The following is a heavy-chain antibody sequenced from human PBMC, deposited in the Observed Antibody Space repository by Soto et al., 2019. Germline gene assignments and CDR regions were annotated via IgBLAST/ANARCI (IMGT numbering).Heavy chain of an antibody. CDR2: ITSSNNHI. CDR1: GFTFSTYS. D-gene: IGHD3-10*01. J-gene: IGHJ4*02. Sequence: PGGSLRLSCAASGFTFSTYSMNWVRQAPGKGLEWVSSITSSNNHIHYTASVEGRFTISRDNAKNSLYLQMNSLRVEDTAVYYCGRDTNFYASGSGVDYWGQGTLVTVSS. V-gene: IGHV3-21*01. CDR3: GRDTNFYASGSGVDY.